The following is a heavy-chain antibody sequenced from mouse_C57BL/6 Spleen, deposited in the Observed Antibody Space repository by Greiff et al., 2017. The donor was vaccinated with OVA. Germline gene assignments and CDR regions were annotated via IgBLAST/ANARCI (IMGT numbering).Heavy chain of an antibody. V-gene: IGHV5-15*04. CDR2: ISNLAYSI. CDR3: ARRGYDGYFDY. CDR1: GFTFSDYG. D-gene: IGHD2-2*01. Sequence: DVMLVESGGGLVQPGGSLKLSCAASGFTFSDYGMAWVRQAPRKGPEWVAFISNLAYSIYYADTVTGRFTISRENAKNTLYLEMSSLRSEDTAMYYCARRGYDGYFDYGGQGTTLTVSS. J-gene: IGHJ2*01.